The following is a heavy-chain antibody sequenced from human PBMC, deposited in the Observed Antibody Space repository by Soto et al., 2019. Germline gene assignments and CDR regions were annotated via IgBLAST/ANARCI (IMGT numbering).Heavy chain of an antibody. J-gene: IGHJ5*02. V-gene: IGHV1-18*04. CDR2: INSYDGDT. CDR3: ARGSPQYRSSSFEP. D-gene: IGHD6-6*01. CDR1: GYTFTTDG. Sequence: GASVKVSCKASGYTFTTDGINWVRQAPGQGLEWMGCINSYDGDTSYAQTFQGRVTMTTDRSTSTAHMGLRSLRSDDTAVDYCARGSPQYRSSSFEPWGQGTLVTVSS.